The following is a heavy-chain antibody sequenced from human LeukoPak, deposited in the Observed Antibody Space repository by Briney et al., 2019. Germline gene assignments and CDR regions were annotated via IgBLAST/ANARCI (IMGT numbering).Heavy chain of an antibody. D-gene: IGHD2-15*01. J-gene: IGHJ4*02. CDR2: IRYDGSVK. CDR1: GFTFSSYG. CDR3: IAATLYYFDY. Sequence: GGSLRLSCAASGFTFSSYGMHWVRQAPGKGLEWVAFIRYDGSVKYYADSVKGRFTISRDNSKNTLYLQMNSLRAEDKAVYYCIAATLYYFDYWGQGTLVTVSS. V-gene: IGHV3-30*02.